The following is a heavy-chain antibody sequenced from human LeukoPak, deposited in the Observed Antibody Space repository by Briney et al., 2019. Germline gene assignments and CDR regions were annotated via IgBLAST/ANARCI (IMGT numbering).Heavy chain of an antibody. J-gene: IGHJ4*02. CDR2: IDPSDSYT. Sequence: GESPQISCSGSGYSFTNFRISWVRQMPRKGLEWMRRIDPSDSYTNYSPSFQGHVTISADKSISTAYLQWSSLKASDTAMYYCARLYYCDSSGFYYFDYWGREPWSPSPQ. CDR3: ARLYYCDSSGFYYFDY. V-gene: IGHV5-10-1*01. D-gene: IGHD3-22*01. CDR1: GYSFTNFR.